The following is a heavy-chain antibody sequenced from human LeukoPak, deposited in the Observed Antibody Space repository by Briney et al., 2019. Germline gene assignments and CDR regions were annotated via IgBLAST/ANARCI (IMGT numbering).Heavy chain of an antibody. CDR2: IYYSGST. V-gene: IGHV4-39*01. D-gene: IGHD3-22*01. Sequence: SETLSLTCTVSGGSISSYYWGWIRQPPGKGLEWIGSIYYSGSTYYNPSLKSRVTISVDTSKNQFSLKLSSVTAADTAMYYCARYWGPYDNSGAYFDYWGQGTLVTVSS. CDR1: GGSISSYY. CDR3: ARYWGPYDNSGAYFDY. J-gene: IGHJ4*02.